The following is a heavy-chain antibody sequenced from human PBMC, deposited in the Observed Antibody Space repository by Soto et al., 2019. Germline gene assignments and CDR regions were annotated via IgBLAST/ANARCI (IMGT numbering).Heavy chain of an antibody. J-gene: IGHJ4*02. Sequence: EVQVVESGGGLVQPGGSLRLSCVASGFTVSLNYMSWFRQAPGKGLEWVSAISLAGDTNHADSVKGRFTISRDNSKNTLYLQMDNLIAEDTAVYYCARDPPGSGSYSYDYWGQGILVTVSS. CDR1: GFTVSLNY. CDR2: ISLAGDT. D-gene: IGHD3-10*01. V-gene: IGHV3-66*01. CDR3: ARDPPGSGSYSYDY.